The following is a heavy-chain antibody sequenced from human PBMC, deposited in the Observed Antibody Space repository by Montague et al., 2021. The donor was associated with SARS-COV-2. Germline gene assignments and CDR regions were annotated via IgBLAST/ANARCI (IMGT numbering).Heavy chain of an antibody. CDR1: GGSISSYY. Sequence: SETLSLTCSVSGGSISSYYWSWIRQPAGKGLEWIGRIYTSGSTKFNPSLKSRVTMSVDTSKNQFSLRLSSVTAADTAGYYCARGLDYYDFWSGYYPAYWYFDLWGRGTLVTVSS. V-gene: IGHV4-4*07. J-gene: IGHJ2*01. CDR3: ARGLDYYDFWSGYYPAYWYFDL. D-gene: IGHD3-3*01. CDR2: IYTSGST.